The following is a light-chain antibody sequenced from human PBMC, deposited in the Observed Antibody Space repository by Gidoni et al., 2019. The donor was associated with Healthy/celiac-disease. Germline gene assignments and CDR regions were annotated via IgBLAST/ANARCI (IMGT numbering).Light chain of an antibody. J-gene: IGLJ3*02. CDR3: CSYAGSSTWV. Sequence: QSALTQPASVSGSPGQSITISCTGTSSDVGSYNLVSWYQQHPGKAPKLMIYEGSKRPSGVSNRFSGSKSGNPASLTISGLQAEDEADYYCCSYAGSSTWVFGGGTKLTV. V-gene: IGLV2-23*01. CDR2: EGS. CDR1: SSDVGSYNL.